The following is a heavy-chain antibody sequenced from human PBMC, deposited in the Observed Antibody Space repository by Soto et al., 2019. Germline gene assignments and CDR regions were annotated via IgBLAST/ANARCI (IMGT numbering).Heavy chain of an antibody. CDR3: ARRGDSLNYDSSGYGY. D-gene: IGHD3-22*01. CDR1: GYTFTGYY. Sequence: GASVKVSCKASGYTFTGYYMHWVRQAPGQGLEWMGWINPNSGGTNYAQKFQGRVTMTRDTSISTACMELSRLRSSDTAVYYCARRGDSLNYDSSGYGYWGQGTLVTVSS. V-gene: IGHV1-2*02. CDR2: INPNSGGT. J-gene: IGHJ4*02.